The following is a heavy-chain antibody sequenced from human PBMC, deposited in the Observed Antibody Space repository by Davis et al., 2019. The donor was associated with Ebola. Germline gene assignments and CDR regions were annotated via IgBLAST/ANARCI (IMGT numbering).Heavy chain of an antibody. D-gene: IGHD3/OR15-3a*01. V-gene: IGHV3-74*01. CDR1: GFTFSDYY. Sequence: HTGGSLRLSCAASGFTFSDYYMSWIRQAPGKGLVWVSRINSDGSSTSYADSVKGRFTISRDNAKNSLFLEMNSLRAEDTAFYYCASGDGRGRSYDMDVWGQGTTVTVSS. CDR3: ASGDGRGRSYDMDV. J-gene: IGHJ6*03. CDR2: INSDGSST.